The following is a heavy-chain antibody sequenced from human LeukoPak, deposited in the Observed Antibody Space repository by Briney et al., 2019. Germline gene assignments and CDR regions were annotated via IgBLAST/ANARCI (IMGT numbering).Heavy chain of an antibody. D-gene: IGHD3-10*01. CDR2: ISSSGSTI. CDR1: GFTFSSYE. J-gene: IGHJ4*02. CDR3: ARDTGYGSGSYFDY. Sequence: GGSLRLSCAASGFTFSSYEMNWVRQAPGKGLEWVSYISSSGSTIYYADSVKGRFTISRDNAKNSLYLQMNSLRDEHTAVYYCARDTGYGSGSYFDYWGQGTLVTVS. V-gene: IGHV3-48*03.